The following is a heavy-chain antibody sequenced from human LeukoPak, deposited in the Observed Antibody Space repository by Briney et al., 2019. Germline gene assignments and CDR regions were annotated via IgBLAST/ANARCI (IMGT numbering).Heavy chain of an antibody. CDR1: GFSFGSYS. V-gene: IGHV3-48*04. Sequence: GGSLRLSCAASGFSFGSYSMNWVRQAPGKGLEWISFVGINSDTVYYADSVKGRFTISRDNAQNSLYLQMDSLRAEDTAVYYCARNLDVWGQGTTVTVSS. J-gene: IGHJ6*02. CDR3: ARNLDV. CDR2: VGINSDTV.